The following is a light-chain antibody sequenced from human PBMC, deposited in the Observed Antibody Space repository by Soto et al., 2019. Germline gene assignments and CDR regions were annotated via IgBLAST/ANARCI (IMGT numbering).Light chain of an antibody. CDR3: QQYNSFSWT. CDR1: QSFSSW. V-gene: IGKV1-5*01. CDR2: DTS. J-gene: IGKJ1*01. Sequence: DIQMTQSPSTLSASVGDRVTITCRASQSFSSWLAWYQQKPGKAPNLLIFDTSTLESGVPSRFSGSVSGTEFTLTISSLQPDDFATYYCQQYNSFSWTFGQGTKVEIK.